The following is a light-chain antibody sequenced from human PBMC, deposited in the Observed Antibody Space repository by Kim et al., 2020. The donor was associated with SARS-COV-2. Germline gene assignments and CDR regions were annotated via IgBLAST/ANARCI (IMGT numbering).Light chain of an antibody. CDR3: NSRDSSGNHPV. V-gene: IGLV3-19*01. Sequence: SSELTQDPAVSVALGQTVRITCQGDSLRSYYASWYQQKPGQAPVLVIYGKNNRPSGIPDRFSGSSSGTTASLTITGAQAEDEADYYCNSRDSSGNHPVFG. CDR1: SLRSYY. J-gene: IGLJ3*02. CDR2: GKN.